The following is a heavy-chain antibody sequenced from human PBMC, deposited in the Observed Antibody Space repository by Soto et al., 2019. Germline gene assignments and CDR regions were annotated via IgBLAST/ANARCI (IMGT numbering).Heavy chain of an antibody. CDR2: ISSSSSTI. CDR3: ARDYYDSSGYSAEFDY. J-gene: IGHJ4*02. D-gene: IGHD3-22*01. Sequence: GSLRLSCAASGFTFSSYSMNWVRQAPGKGLEWVSYISSSSSTIYYADSVKGRFTISRDNAKNSQYLQMNSLRAEDTAVYYCARDYYDSSGYSAEFDYWGQGT. V-gene: IGHV3-48*01. CDR1: GFTFSSYS.